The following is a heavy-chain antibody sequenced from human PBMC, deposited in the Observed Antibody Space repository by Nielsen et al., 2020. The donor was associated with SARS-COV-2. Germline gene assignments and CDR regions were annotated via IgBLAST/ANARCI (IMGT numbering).Heavy chain of an antibody. CDR1: GYRFTSYW. CDR2: IYPGDSDT. J-gene: IGHJ4*02. Sequence: GESLNISWKGSGYRFTSYWIGWVRQLPGKGLEWMGIIYPGDSDTSYSPSFQGQVTISAGKSISTAYLPWSSLKASDTAMYYCARLWVTGTGWDYWGQGTLVTVSS. CDR3: ARLWVTGTGWDY. D-gene: IGHD1-20*01. V-gene: IGHV5-51*01.